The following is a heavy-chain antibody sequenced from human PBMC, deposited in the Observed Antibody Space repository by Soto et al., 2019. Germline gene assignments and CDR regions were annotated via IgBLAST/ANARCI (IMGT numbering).Heavy chain of an antibody. J-gene: IGHJ4*02. Sequence: EVQLLESGGGLVQPGGSLRLSCTASGFTFSSYAMNWVRQAPGKGLEWVSVISGSGGSTYYADSVKGRFTISRDNSKNTLYLQMNSRIAGDTAVYYCAGRTSGWYFDYWCQGTLVTVSS. CDR3: AGRTSGWYFDY. D-gene: IGHD6-19*01. CDR1: GFTFSSYA. V-gene: IGHV3-23*01. CDR2: ISGSGGST.